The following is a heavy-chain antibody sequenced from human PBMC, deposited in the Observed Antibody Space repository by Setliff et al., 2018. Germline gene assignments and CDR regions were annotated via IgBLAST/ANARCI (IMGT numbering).Heavy chain of an antibody. V-gene: IGHV4-61*09. Sequence: TLSLTCSVSGASISSGNDFWNWIRQTAGKGLEWIGNIYTNGGTDYSPSLRSRVTISLGTSKNQFSLQLTSVTAADTAIYYCARSDDNFQYPDYWGQGTLVTVSS. CDR2: IYTNGGT. CDR1: GASISSGNDF. J-gene: IGHJ4*01. CDR3: ARSDDNFQYPDY. D-gene: IGHD1-1*01.